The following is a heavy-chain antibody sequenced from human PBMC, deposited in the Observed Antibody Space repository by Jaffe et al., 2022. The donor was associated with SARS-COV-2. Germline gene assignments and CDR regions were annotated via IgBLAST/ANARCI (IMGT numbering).Heavy chain of an antibody. D-gene: IGHD2-2*01. CDR2: IYTSGNT. J-gene: IGHJ6*02. Sequence: QVRLQESGPGLVKPSQTLSLTCSVSGGSIASGNYYWSWIRQPAGKGLEWIGRIYTSGNTDYNPSLKSRVSISLDTSKNQLSLKLSSVTAADTAVYFCARRSSPSSGHGMDVWGQGTTVTVSS. CDR1: GGSIASGNYY. CDR3: ARRSSPSSGHGMDV. V-gene: IGHV4-61*02.